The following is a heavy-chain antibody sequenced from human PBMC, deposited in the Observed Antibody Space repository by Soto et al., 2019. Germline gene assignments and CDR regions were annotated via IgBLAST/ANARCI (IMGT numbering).Heavy chain of an antibody. CDR1: GGSISSGGYS. D-gene: IGHD5-12*01. V-gene: IGHV4-31*03. CDR3: ARVRGYSGYDYAGGFDP. Sequence: PSETLSLTCTVSGGSISSGGYSWSWIRQHPGKGLEWIGYIYYSGSTYYNPSLKSRVTISVDTSKNQFSLKLSSVTAADTAVYYCARVRGYSGYDYAGGFDPWGQGTLVTVSS. J-gene: IGHJ5*02. CDR2: IYYSGST.